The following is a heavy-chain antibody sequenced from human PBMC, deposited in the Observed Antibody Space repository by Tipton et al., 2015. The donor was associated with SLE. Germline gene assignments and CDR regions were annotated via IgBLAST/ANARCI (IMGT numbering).Heavy chain of an antibody. Sequence: SLRLSCAASGFTFDDYAMHWVRQAPGKGLEWVSGISWNSGSIGYADSVKGRFTISRDNAKNSLYLQMNSLRAEDTALYYCAKDIGYGDYIWGQGTLVIVSS. D-gene: IGHD4-17*01. CDR3: AKDIGYGDYI. J-gene: IGHJ4*02. CDR1: GFTFDDYA. CDR2: ISWNSGSI. V-gene: IGHV3-9*01.